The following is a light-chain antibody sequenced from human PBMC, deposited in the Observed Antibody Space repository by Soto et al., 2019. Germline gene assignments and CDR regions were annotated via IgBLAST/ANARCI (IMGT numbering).Light chain of an antibody. CDR3: GAWAGTMDGPV. CDR2: SDE. Sequence: QSVLTQPPSASGTPGQTVIMSCSGRRFNIGRYSVNWYQQFPGTAPKLLIYSDEQRPSGVPDRFSGSKSGTSMSLAISGLQPEDEADYFCGAWAGTMDGPVLGGGTKLTVL. V-gene: IGLV1-44*01. CDR1: RFNIGRYS. J-gene: IGLJ2*01.